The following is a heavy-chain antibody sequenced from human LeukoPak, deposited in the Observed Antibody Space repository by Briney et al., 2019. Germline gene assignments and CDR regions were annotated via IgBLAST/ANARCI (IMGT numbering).Heavy chain of an antibody. J-gene: IGHJ6*02. V-gene: IGHV3-21*01. CDR3: ARWGSAAGIYYYYGMDV. CDR2: ISSSSSYI. CDR1: GFTFSSYS. D-gene: IGHD6-13*01. Sequence: PGGSLRLSCAASGFTFSSYSMNWVRQAPGKGLEWVSSISSSSSYIYYADSVKGRFTISRDNAKNSLYLQMNSLRAEDTAVYYCARWGSAAGIYYYYGMDVWGQGTTVTVSS.